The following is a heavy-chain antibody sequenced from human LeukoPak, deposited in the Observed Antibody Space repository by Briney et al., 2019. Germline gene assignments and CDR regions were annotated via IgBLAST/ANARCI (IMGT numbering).Heavy chain of an antibody. CDR3: ARGGYYDSSGYSGSWFDP. Sequence: GGSLRLSCAASGFALSSHWMTWVRQVPGRGLEWVAFISNDGSNKYHTGSVKGRFTISRDNSNNTLYLQMNSLRAEDTAVYFCARGGYYDSSGYSGSWFDPWGQGTLVTVSS. CDR2: ISNDGSNK. D-gene: IGHD3-22*01. CDR1: GFALSSHW. V-gene: IGHV3-30*03. J-gene: IGHJ5*02.